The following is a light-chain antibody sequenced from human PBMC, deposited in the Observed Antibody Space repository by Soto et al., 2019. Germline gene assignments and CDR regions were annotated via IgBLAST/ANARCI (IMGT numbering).Light chain of an antibody. J-gene: IGKJ1*01. V-gene: IGKV3-15*01. Sequence: DIVMTQSPATLSVSPGERATFSCRASQSVSSNLAWYQQKPGQAPRILIYGASIRATGIPARFSVSGSGTEFTLTISTLQSEDFAIYYCQHYNNWPPWTFGQGTKVDIK. CDR3: QHYNNWPPWT. CDR1: QSVSSN. CDR2: GAS.